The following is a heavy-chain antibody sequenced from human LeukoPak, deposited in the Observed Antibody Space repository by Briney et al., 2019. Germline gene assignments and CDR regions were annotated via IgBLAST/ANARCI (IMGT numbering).Heavy chain of an antibody. V-gene: IGHV1-2*02. J-gene: IGHJ3*02. D-gene: IGHD1-26*01. CDR1: GYTFTGYY. CDR2: INPNSGGT. Sequence: ASVKVSCKASGYTFTGYYMHWVRQAPGQGLEWMGWINPNSGGTNYAQKFQGRVTMTRDTSISTAYMELSRLRSDDTAVYYCARDVHYHNAFDIWGQGTMVTVSS. CDR3: ARDVHYHNAFDI.